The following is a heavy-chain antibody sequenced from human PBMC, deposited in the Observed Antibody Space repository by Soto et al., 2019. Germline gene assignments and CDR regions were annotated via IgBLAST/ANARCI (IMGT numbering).Heavy chain of an antibody. Sequence: PGESLKISCQGSGYSFTSYWISWVRQMPGKGLEWLGRIDPSDSYTNYSPSFQGHVTISADKSISTAYLQWSSLKASDTAIYYCARRDNWSPFDYWGQGTLVTVS. CDR3: ARRDNWSPFDY. D-gene: IGHD1-20*01. V-gene: IGHV5-10-1*01. CDR2: IDPSDSYT. J-gene: IGHJ4*02. CDR1: GYSFTSYW.